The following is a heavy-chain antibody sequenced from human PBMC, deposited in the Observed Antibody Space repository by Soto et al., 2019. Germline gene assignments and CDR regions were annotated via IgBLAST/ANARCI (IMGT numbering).Heavy chain of an antibody. CDR1: GFTFSSYA. J-gene: IGHJ4*02. V-gene: IGHV3-23*01. CDR3: AKMYYDFWSGAPQVSDY. Sequence: GGSLRLSCAASGFTFSSYAMSWVRQAPGKGLEWVSAISGSGGSTYYADSVKGRFTISRDNSKNTLYLQMNSLRAEDTAVSYCAKMYYDFWSGAPQVSDYWGQGTLVTVSS. D-gene: IGHD3-3*01. CDR2: ISGSGGST.